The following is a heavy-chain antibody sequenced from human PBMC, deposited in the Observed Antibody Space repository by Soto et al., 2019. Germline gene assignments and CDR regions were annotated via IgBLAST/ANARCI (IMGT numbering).Heavy chain of an antibody. CDR1: GFTFSNHW. Sequence: EVQLVESGGGLVQPGGSLRLSCVASGFTFSNHWMHWFRQAPGKGLVWVSRIKTDGTITGYADSVKGRFTISRDNAENTLYLQMNSLRAEDTAVYYCARGRTTVTLFDSWGQGTLVTVSS. V-gene: IGHV3-74*01. D-gene: IGHD4-17*01. CDR2: IKTDGTIT. CDR3: ARGRTTVTLFDS. J-gene: IGHJ4*02.